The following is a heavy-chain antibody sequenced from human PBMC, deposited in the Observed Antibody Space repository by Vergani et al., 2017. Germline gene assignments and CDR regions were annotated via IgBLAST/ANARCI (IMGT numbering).Heavy chain of an antibody. V-gene: IGHV5-51*01. CDR3: ARHHEAAAGRRYNWFDP. CDR2: IYPGDSDT. Sequence: EVQLVQSGAEVKKPGESLKISCKGSGYIFTSYWIGWVRQMPGKGLEWMGIIYPGDSDTRYSPSFQGQVTISADKSISTAYLQWSSLKASDTAMYYCARHHEAAAGRRYNWFDPWGQGTLVTVSS. CDR1: GYIFTSYW. J-gene: IGHJ5*02. D-gene: IGHD6-13*01.